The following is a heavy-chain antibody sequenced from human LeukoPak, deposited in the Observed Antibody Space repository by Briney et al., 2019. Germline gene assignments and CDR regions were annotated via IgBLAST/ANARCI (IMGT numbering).Heavy chain of an antibody. CDR3: ARRGQLGTNY. J-gene: IGHJ4*02. CDR2: INHSGST. D-gene: IGHD6-6*01. V-gene: IGHV4-4*02. Sequence: SETLSLTCAVSGGPISSSNWWSWVRQPPGKGLEWIGEINHSGSTNYNPSLKSRVTISVDTSKNQFSLKLSSVTAADTAVYYCARRGQLGTNYWGQGTLVTVSS. CDR1: GGPISSSNW.